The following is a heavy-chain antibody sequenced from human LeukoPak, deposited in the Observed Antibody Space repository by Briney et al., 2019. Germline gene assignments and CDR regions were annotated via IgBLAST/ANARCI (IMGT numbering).Heavy chain of an antibody. CDR3: ARDNTGSIDH. V-gene: IGHV3-74*01. CDR2: IQSDGSGT. CDR1: GFVFSNYW. D-gene: IGHD2-8*02. J-gene: IGHJ4*02. Sequence: PGGSLRLSCTASGFVFSNYWMRWVRQASGQGLEWVSLIQSDGSGTTYTESMKGRFIISRDNAKNTLYLQMTSLTAEDTDVYYCARDNTGSIDHWGQGTLVTVSS.